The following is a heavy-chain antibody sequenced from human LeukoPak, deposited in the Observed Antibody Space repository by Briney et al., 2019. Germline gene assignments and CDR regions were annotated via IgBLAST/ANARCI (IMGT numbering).Heavy chain of an antibody. CDR1: GGSFSGYY. CDR2: INHSGST. CDR3: ARDLRDIVVVPAAIPVYYYYYYMDV. V-gene: IGHV4-34*01. J-gene: IGHJ6*03. Sequence: PSETLSLTCAVYGGSFSGYYWSWIRRPPGKGLEWIGEINHSGSTNYNPSLKSRVTISVDTSKNQFSLKLSSVTAADTAVYYCARDLRDIVVVPAAIPVYYYYYYMDVWGKGTTVTVSS. D-gene: IGHD2-2*02.